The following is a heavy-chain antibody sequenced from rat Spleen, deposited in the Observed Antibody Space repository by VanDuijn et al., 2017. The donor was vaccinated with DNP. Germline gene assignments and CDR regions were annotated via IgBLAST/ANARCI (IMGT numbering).Heavy chain of an antibody. V-gene: IGHV5-25*01. CDR1: GFIFSNYW. D-gene: IGHD4-3*01. Sequence: EVQLVESGGGPVQPGRSLKLSCVASGFIFSNYWMTWVRQAPTKGLEWVASISTGGGNTYYRDSVKGRFTISRDNAKSTLYLQMDSLRSEDTATYYCARRIRGPFDYWGQGVMVTVSS. CDR3: ARRIRGPFDY. J-gene: IGHJ2*01. CDR2: ISTGGGNT.